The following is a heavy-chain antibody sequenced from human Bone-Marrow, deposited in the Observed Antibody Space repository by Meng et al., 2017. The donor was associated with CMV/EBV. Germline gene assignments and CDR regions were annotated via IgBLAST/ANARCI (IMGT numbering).Heavy chain of an antibody. Sequence: GESLKISCAASGFIFSDCYMSWIRQAPGKGLEWVANIKHDGSERYYVDSVKGRFTISRDNAKNSLYLQMNSLRAEDTAAYFCARGDYWAAAGTRSDYWGQGSLVTVSS. CDR3: ARGDYWAAAGTRSDY. V-gene: IGHV3-7*01. CDR2: IKHDGSER. CDR1: GFIFSDCY. D-gene: IGHD6-13*01. J-gene: IGHJ4*02.